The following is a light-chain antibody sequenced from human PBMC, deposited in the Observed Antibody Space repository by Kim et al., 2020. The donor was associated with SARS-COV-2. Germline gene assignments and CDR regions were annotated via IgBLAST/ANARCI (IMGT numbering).Light chain of an antibody. CDR3: SSYTSSNSFV. J-gene: IGLJ1*01. CDR1: SSDVGSYNR. CDR2: EVS. V-gene: IGLV2-18*02. Sequence: GQSVTISCTGTSSDVGSYNRVSWYQQPPATAPKLMIYEVSNRPSGVPDRFSGSKSDNTASLTISGLQAEDEADYYCSSYTSSNSFVFGTGTKVTVL.